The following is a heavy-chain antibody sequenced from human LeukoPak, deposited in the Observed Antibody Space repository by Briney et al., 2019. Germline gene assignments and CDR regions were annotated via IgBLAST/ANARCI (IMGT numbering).Heavy chain of an antibody. CDR1: GFTFSSYA. V-gene: IGHV3-23*01. J-gene: IGHJ4*02. CDR3: AKDRRDIVVVQDAIFDY. D-gene: IGHD2-2*02. Sequence: GGSLRLSCAASGFTFSSYAMSWVRQAPGKGLEWVSAISGSGGSTYYADSVKGRFTISRDNSKNTLYLQMNSLRAEDTAVYYRAKDRRDIVVVQDAIFDYWGQGTLGTVSS. CDR2: ISGSGGST.